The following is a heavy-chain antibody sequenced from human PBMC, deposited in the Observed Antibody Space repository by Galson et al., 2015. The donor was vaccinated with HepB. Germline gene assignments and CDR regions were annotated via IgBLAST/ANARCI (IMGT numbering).Heavy chain of an antibody. CDR3: ARHSLGPQEKRYSYYYGMDV. J-gene: IGHJ6*02. D-gene: IGHD6-25*01. V-gene: IGHV4-39*01. Sequence: ETLSLTCTVPGGLTSTSHYWGWIRQPPGKGLEWIGSIYYSGSSYHNPSLKSRVTISVDTSKNQFSLKLSSLTVADTAVYYCARHSLGPQEKRYSYYYGMDVWGQGTTVTVSS. CDR2: IYYSGSS. CDR1: GGLTSTSHY.